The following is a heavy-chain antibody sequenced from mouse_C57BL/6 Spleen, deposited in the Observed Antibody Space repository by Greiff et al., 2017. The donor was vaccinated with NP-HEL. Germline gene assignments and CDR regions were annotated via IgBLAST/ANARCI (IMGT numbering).Heavy chain of an antibody. CDR3: ARGDYDRFAY. D-gene: IGHD2-4*01. CDR1: GFTFSSYA. J-gene: IGHJ3*01. Sequence: EVQLVESGGGLVKPGGSLKLSCAASGFTFSSYAMSWVRQTPEKRLEWVATISDGGSYTYYPDNVKGRFTISRDNAKNNLYLQMSHLKSEDTAMYYCARGDYDRFAYWGQGTLVTVSA. V-gene: IGHV5-4*01. CDR2: ISDGGSYT.